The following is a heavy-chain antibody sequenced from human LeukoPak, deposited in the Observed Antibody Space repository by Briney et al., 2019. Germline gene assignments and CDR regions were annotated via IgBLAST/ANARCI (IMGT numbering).Heavy chain of an antibody. D-gene: IGHD2-2*01. J-gene: IGHJ1*01. CDR2: IYTSGST. V-gene: IGHV4-4*07. CDR3: AGGPRYCSSTSCSGYFQY. CDR1: GGSISTYY. Sequence: SETLSLTFTVSGGSISTYYWSWIRQPAGKGLEWIGRIYTSGSTNYNPSLKSRVTMSVDTSNNHFSLKLSSVTAADTAVYYCAGGPRYCSSTSCSGYFQYWGQGTLVTVSS.